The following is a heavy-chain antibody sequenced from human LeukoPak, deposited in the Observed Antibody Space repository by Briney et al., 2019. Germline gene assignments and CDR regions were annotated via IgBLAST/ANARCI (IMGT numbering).Heavy chain of an antibody. D-gene: IGHD3-16*02. CDR3: ARGRWGYDYVWGSYRYRNWFDP. CDR2: INHSGST. CDR1: GGSFSGYY. V-gene: IGHV4-34*01. J-gene: IGHJ5*02. Sequence: PSETLSLTCAVYGGSFSGYYWSWIRQPPGKGLEWIGEINHSGSTNYNPSLKSRVTISVDTSKNQFSLKLSSVTAADTAVYYCARGRWGYDYVWGSYRYRNWFDPWGQGTLVTVSS.